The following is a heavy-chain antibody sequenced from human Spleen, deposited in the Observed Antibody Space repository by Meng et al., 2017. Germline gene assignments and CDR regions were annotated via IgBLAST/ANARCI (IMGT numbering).Heavy chain of an antibody. CDR1: GFTFDDYG. CDR2: ISSSSSYI. D-gene: IGHD3-22*01. J-gene: IGHJ4*02. Sequence: GGSLRLSCAASGFTFDDYGMSWVRQAPGKGLEWVSSISSSSSYIYYADSVKGRFTISRDNSKNTLYLQMNSLRAEDTAVYYCAKDIITMLVVIIGRFDYWGQGTLVTVSS. CDR3: AKDIITMLVVIIGRFDY. V-gene: IGHV3-23*01.